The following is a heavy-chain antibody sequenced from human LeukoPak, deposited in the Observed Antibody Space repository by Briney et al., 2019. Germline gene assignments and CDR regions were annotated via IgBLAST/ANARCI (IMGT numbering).Heavy chain of an antibody. CDR1: GGTFSSYA. J-gene: IGHJ4*02. D-gene: IGHD2-2*01. CDR2: IIPIFGTA. Sequence: ASVKVSCKASGGTFSSYALSWVRQAPGQGLEWMGGIIPIFGTANYAQKFQGRVTITADESTSTAYMELSSLRSEDTAVYYCAAVVPAVMGYFDYWGQGTLVTVSS. V-gene: IGHV1-69*13. CDR3: AAVVPAVMGYFDY.